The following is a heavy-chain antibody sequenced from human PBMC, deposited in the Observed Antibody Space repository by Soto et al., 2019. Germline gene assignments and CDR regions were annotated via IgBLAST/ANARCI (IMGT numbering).Heavy chain of an antibody. CDR3: ARGGIPTLYQYLNYYDSSGFDY. V-gene: IGHV4-34*01. J-gene: IGHJ4*02. CDR2: LNHSRST. D-gene: IGHD3-22*01. CDR1: DGSFSGYY. Sequence: QVQLQQWGAGLLKPSETLSLTCAVYDGSFSGYYWSWIRQPPGKGLEWIGELNHSRSTNYNPSLKSRVPISVDTSKNQCSLKLSSVTAADTAVYYCARGGIPTLYQYLNYYDSSGFDYWGQGTLVTVSS.